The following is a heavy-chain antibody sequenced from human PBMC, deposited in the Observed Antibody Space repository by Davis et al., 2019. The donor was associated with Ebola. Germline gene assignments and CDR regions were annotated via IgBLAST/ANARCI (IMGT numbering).Heavy chain of an antibody. V-gene: IGHV4-38-2*01. Sequence: SETLSLTCAVSGYSISSGYCWGWIRQPPGKGLEWIGSIYHSGSTYYNPSLKSRVTISVDTSKNQFSLKLSSVTAADTAVYYCARREWELPFDYWGQGTLVTVSS. D-gene: IGHD1-26*01. CDR2: IYHSGST. CDR3: ARREWELPFDY. J-gene: IGHJ4*02. CDR1: GYSISSGYC.